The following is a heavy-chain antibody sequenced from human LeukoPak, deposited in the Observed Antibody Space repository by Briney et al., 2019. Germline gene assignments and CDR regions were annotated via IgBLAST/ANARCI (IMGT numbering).Heavy chain of an antibody. CDR1: DGSTTSNSYY. CDR3: ARAGGSGLIDY. CDR2: ITYSGST. D-gene: IGHD6-19*01. V-gene: IGHV4-39*07. Sequence: SETLSLTCTVSDGSTTSNSYYWGWIRQAPGKGLEWIGSITYSGSTYYNPSLKSRVTISVDTSKNEFSLKLTSVTAADTAVYYCARAGGSGLIDYWGQGTLVTVSS. J-gene: IGHJ4*02.